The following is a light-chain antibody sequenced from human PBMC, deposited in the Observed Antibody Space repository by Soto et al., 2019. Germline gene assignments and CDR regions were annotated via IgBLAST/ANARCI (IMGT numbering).Light chain of an antibody. J-gene: IGKJ5*01. CDR3: QQRSNWPRSIT. V-gene: IGKV3-11*01. CDR2: DAS. Sequence: EIVLTQSPATQSLSPGERATLSCRASQSVSSYLAWYQQKPGQAPRLLIYDASNRATGIPARFSGSGSGTDFTLTISSLEPEDFAVYYCQQRSNWPRSITFGQGTRLEIK. CDR1: QSVSSY.